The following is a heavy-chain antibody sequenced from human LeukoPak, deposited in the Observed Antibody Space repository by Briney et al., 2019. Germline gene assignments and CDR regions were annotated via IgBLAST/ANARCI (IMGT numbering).Heavy chain of an antibody. Sequence: PSETLSLTCTVSGYSISSGYYWGWIRQPPGKGLEWIGSGYHIGSTYFNPFLRSRVTILIDIFKNQFSLKMSPVTAADTAIYYCARVGDYGDYVNWFDPWGPGTLVTVSS. J-gene: IGHJ5*02. CDR1: GYSISSGYY. CDR2: GYHIGST. D-gene: IGHD4-17*01. V-gene: IGHV4-38-2*02. CDR3: ARVGDYGDYVNWFDP.